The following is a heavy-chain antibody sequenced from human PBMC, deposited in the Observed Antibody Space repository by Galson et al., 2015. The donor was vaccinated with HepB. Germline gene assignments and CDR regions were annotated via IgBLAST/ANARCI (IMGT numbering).Heavy chain of an antibody. CDR3: AKSYYDFWSGYDYYYGMDV. V-gene: IGHV3-43*01. CDR1: GFTFGDYT. D-gene: IGHD3-3*01. Sequence: SLRLSCAASGFTFGDYTMHWVRQAPGKGLEWVSIIRWDGGRTYYADSVKGRSTISRANSKNSLYLQMNSLRTEDTALYYCAKSYYDFWSGYDYYYGMDVWGQGTTVTVSS. CDR2: IRWDGGRT. J-gene: IGHJ6*02.